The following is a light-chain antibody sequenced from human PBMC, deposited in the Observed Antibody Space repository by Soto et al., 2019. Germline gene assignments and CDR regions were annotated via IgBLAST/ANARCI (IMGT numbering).Light chain of an antibody. J-gene: IGKJ4*01. CDR2: QFS. CDR1: QSLVYSDGHTY. Sequence: DIVMNQTPLSSPVTLGQPASISCRYSQSLVYSDGHTYLSWLQQRPGQPPKLLIYQFSNRFSGVPGRFSGSGAGTDFTLKIKSVEAEEVGVYYFVQFSQFPRTFGRATKVEI. V-gene: IGKV2-24*01. CDR3: VQFSQFPRT.